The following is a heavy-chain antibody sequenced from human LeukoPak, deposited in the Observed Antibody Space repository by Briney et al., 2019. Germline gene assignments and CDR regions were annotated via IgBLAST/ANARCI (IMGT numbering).Heavy chain of an antibody. V-gene: IGHV3-23*01. CDR1: GFTFTSYA. CDR2: ISGSGGST. D-gene: IGHD6-19*01. Sequence: GGSLRLSCAASGFTFTSYAMSWVRQAPGKGLEWVSAISGSGGSTYYADSVKGRFTISRDNSKNTLYLQMYSLRAEDTAVYYCAKAEREWLARRGGFQAYWGQGTLVTVSS. J-gene: IGHJ4*02. CDR3: AKAEREWLARRGGFQAY.